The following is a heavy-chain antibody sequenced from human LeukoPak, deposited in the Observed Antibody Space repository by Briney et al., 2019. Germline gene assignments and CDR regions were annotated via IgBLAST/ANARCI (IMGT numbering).Heavy chain of an antibody. CDR1: GFSFSNHW. Sequence: GSXXLSXAASGFSFSNHWMSWVRQAPGKGLEWVATINPDGTENRYVDSVKGRFTISRDNGKNSLYLQMSSLRAEDTAVYYCVRDDRGIAVGSRDHGAQGSLVTVSS. V-gene: IGHV3-7*03. CDR3: VRDDRGIAVGSRDH. J-gene: IGHJ4*02. CDR2: INPDGTEN. D-gene: IGHD6-19*01.